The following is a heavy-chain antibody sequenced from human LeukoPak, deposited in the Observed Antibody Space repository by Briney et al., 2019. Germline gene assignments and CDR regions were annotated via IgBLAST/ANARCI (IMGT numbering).Heavy chain of an antibody. CDR1: GFTFSSYA. J-gene: IGHJ1*01. Sequence: GASLRLSCAASGFTFSSYAMSWVRLPPGKGLECDSAISASGSTYYADSVKGRFTISRDTSKHTLSLQINSLRAEGQAQNYLAKDRGMTTLWYFPPWGQGNLVTVSS. CDR3: AKDRGMTTLWYFPP. V-gene: IGHV3-23*01. CDR2: ISASGST. D-gene: IGHD4-11*01.